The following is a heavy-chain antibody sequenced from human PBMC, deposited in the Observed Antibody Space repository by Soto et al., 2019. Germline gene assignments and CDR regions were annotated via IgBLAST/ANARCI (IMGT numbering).Heavy chain of an antibody. CDR3: AREVNFDWLLCEYYYYGMDV. Sequence: GGSLRLSCAASGFTFSSYAMSWVRQAPGKGLEWVSAISGSGGSTYYADSVKGRFTISRDNSKNTLYLQMNSLRAEDTAVYYCAREVNFDWLLCEYYYYGMDVWGQGTTVTVSS. J-gene: IGHJ6*02. CDR1: GFTFSSYA. CDR2: ISGSGGST. D-gene: IGHD3-9*01. V-gene: IGHV3-23*01.